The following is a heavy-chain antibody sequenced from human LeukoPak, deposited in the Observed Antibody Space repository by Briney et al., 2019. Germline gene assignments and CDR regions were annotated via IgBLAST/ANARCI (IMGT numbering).Heavy chain of an antibody. D-gene: IGHD2-8*02. CDR2: IYYSGST. CDR1: GGSISTYY. Sequence: SETLSLTCTVSGGSISTYYWTWIRQPPGKGLEWIGYIYYSGSTDYSPSLKSRVTISIDTSKNQFSLKLRSVTAADTAVYYCARALLVTTSGYFYYYMDVWGKGTTVSVSS. V-gene: IGHV4-59*12. J-gene: IGHJ6*03. CDR3: ARALLVTTSGYFYYYMDV.